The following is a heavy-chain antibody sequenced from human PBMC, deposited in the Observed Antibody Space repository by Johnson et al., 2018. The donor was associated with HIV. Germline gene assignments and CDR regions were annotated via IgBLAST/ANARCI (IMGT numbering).Heavy chain of an antibody. Sequence: VQLVESGGGLVQPGGSLRLSCAASGFTVSSNYMSWVRQAPGQGLEWVAVIYSGGGTYYEDSVKGRFTISRDNSKNTLYIQMNSLRPQDTAVYYCARTRQGAFDIWGQGTMVTVSS. CDR2: IYSGGGT. CDR1: GFTVSSNY. V-gene: IGHV3-66*02. J-gene: IGHJ3*02. CDR3: ARTRQGAFDI.